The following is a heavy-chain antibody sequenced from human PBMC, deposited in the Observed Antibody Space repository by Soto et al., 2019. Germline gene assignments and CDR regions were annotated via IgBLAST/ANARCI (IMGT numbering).Heavy chain of an antibody. J-gene: IGHJ4*02. CDR2: IWGDGSQH. CDR3: VNDFGDYKFDY. V-gene: IGHV3-33*06. CDR1: GFTFRSFT. Sequence: GSLRLSCEASGFTFRSFTMHWVRQAPGKGLEWVAAIWGDGSQHYYADSVKGRFTVSRDNSKNTVYLQMNSPRAEDTAVYYCVNDFGDYKFDYWGQGTLVTVSS. D-gene: IGHD4-17*01.